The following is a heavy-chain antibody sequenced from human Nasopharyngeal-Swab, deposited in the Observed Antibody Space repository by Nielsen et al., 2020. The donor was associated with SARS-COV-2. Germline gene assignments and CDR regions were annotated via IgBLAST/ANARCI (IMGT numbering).Heavy chain of an antibody. CDR3: ARGYSSGWYPFDY. D-gene: IGHD6-19*01. J-gene: IGHJ4*02. CDR2: IYYSGST. V-gene: IGHV4-39*07. Sequence: GSLRLSCTVSGGSISSSSYYWGWIRQPPGKGLEWIGSIYYSGSTYYNPSLESRVTISVDTSKNQFSLKLSSVTAADTAVYYCARGYSSGWYPFDYWGQGTLVTVSS. CDR1: GGSISSSSYY.